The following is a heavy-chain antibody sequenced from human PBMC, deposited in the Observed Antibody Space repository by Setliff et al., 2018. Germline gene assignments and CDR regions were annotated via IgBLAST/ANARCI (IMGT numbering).Heavy chain of an antibody. CDR3: ARMRGFQYIDV. CDR2: IYTSWST. D-gene: IGHD3-3*01. V-gene: IGHV4-61*09. Sequence: ASETLSLTCTVSGDSISSRRNYWGWFRQPAGKELEWIGQIYTSWSTNHNPSLKSRVTISLDTSKTQFSLSLTSVTAEDTAVYSCARMRGFQYIDVWDKGTTVTVSS. J-gene: IGHJ6*03. CDR1: GDSISSRRNY.